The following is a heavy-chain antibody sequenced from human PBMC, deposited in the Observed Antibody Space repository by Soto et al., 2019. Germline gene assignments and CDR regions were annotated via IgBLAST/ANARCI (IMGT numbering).Heavy chain of an antibody. V-gene: IGHV4-59*02. D-gene: IGHD3-22*01. Sequence: QMQLQASGPGLVKPSETLSLTCNVSGASVSNGYWSWIRQPPGKGLEWIGFMYFGGSFNYNPSLTSRATISEETSKNQFSRKLTSVTASDTAVYYCARSSYDSTGFAVDPWGQGTLVTVSS. CDR3: ARSSYDSTGFAVDP. CDR1: GASVSNGY. CDR2: MYFGGSF. J-gene: IGHJ5*02.